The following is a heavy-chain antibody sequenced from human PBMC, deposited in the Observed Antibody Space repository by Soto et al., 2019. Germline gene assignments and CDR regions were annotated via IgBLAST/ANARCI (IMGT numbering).Heavy chain of an antibody. CDR1: GFTFSSYA. CDR2: ISGSVGST. Sequence: EVQLLESGGGLVQPGGSLRLSCAASGFTFSSYAMSWVRQAPGKGLEWVSAISGSVGSTYYADSVKGRFTISRDNSKHTLYLQMNRLRAEDTAVYYCAKLDECSSKSCYSGAVFAFEIWGQGTMLTVSS. J-gene: IGHJ3*02. V-gene: IGHV3-23*01. D-gene: IGHD2-2*02. CDR3: AKLDECSSKSCYSGAVFAFEI.